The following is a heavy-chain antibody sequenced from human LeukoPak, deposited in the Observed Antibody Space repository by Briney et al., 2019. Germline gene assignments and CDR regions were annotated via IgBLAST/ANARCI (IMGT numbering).Heavy chain of an antibody. CDR3: ARSGEYYDYVWGSYRSHPFDY. V-gene: IGHV5-51*01. CDR1: GYSFTSYW. CDR2: IYPGDSDT. Sequence: GESLKISCKGSGYSFTSYWIGWVRQMPGKGLEWMGIIYPGDSDTRYSPSFQGQVTISADKSISTAYLQWSSLKASDTAMYYCARSGEYYDYVWGSYRSHPFDYWGQGTLVTVSS. D-gene: IGHD3-16*02. J-gene: IGHJ4*02.